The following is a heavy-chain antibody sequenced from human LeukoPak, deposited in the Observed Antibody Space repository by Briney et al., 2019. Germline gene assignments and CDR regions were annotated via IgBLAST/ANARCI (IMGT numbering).Heavy chain of an antibody. CDR1: SASVSSGSSY. CDR2: LYYSGST. V-gene: IGHV4-61*01. D-gene: IGHD3-22*01. Sequence: SETLSLTCTVSSASVSSGSSYWSWIRQPPGKGLEWIGYLYYSGSTNYNPSLKSRVTISVDTSKNQFSLKLSSATAADTAVYYCARVLPYFFDKSGDAFDIWGQGTMVTVSS. CDR3: ARVLPYFFDKSGDAFDI. J-gene: IGHJ3*02.